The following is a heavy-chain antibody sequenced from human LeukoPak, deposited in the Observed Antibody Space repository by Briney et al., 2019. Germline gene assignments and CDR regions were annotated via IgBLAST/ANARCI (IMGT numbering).Heavy chain of an antibody. J-gene: IGHJ3*02. CDR3: ASSGYSYGFLTFDI. CDR2: IHYSGST. D-gene: IGHD5-18*01. V-gene: IGHV4-59*01. CDR1: GGSISSYY. Sequence: SETLSLTCTVSGGSISSYYWSWIRQPPGKGLEWIGYIHYSGSTNYNPSLKSRVTISVDTSKNQFSLKLSSVTAADTAVYYCASSGYSYGFLTFDIWGQGTMVTVSS.